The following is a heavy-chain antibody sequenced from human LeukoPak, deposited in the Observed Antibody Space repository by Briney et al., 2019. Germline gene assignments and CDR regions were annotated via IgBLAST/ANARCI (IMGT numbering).Heavy chain of an antibody. Sequence: GGSLRLSWAASGFTFSGSALHWVRQAAGEGLGWVGRIRSTANGYATAYAASVKGRFTISRDDSKNTAYLQMDSLKTEDTAVYYCTGNYYGSGSYADFDYWGQGTLVTVSS. J-gene: IGHJ4*02. D-gene: IGHD3-10*01. CDR3: TGNYYGSGSYADFDY. CDR1: GFTFSGSA. CDR2: IRSTANGYAT. V-gene: IGHV3-73*01.